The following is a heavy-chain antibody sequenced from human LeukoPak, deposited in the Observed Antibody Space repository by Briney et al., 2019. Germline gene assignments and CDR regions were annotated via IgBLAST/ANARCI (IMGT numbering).Heavy chain of an antibody. J-gene: IGHJ4*02. CDR2: INHSGST. CDR3: ARGAGLQRHPDY. Sequence: SETLSLTCAVYCGSFSDYYWSWIRQPPGKGLEWIGEINHSGSTNYNPSLKSRVTISVDTSKNQFSLKLSSVTAADTAVYYCARGAGLQRHPDYWGQGTLVTVSS. CDR1: CGSFSDYY. D-gene: IGHD4-11*01. V-gene: IGHV4-34*01.